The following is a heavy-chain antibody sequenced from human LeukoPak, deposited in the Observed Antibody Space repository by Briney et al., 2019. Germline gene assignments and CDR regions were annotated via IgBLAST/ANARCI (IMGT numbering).Heavy chain of an antibody. Sequence: ASVKVSCKASGYTFTSYGISWVRQAPGQGLEWMGWISAYNGNTNYAQKLQGRVTMTTDTSTSTAYMELRSLRSDDTAVYYCARAITRASGYDFWSGYYTTRNAFDIWGQGTMVTVSS. CDR1: GYTFTSYG. CDR2: ISAYNGNT. V-gene: IGHV1-18*01. D-gene: IGHD3-3*01. CDR3: ARAITRASGYDFWSGYYTTRNAFDI. J-gene: IGHJ3*02.